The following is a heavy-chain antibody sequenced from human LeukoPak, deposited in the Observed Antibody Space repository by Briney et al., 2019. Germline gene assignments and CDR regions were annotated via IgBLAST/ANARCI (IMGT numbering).Heavy chain of an antibody. CDR3: ARAPGIAAAGTHFDF. Sequence: SETLSLTCTVSGGPITGYYWSWIRQPPGKGLEWIGYIYYSGSAKYNPSLKSRVTISVDTSKNQFSLKLSSVTAGDTAVYYCARAPGIAAAGTHFDFWGQGTLVTVSS. V-gene: IGHV4-59*01. CDR2: IYYSGSA. CDR1: GGPITGYY. J-gene: IGHJ4*02. D-gene: IGHD6-13*01.